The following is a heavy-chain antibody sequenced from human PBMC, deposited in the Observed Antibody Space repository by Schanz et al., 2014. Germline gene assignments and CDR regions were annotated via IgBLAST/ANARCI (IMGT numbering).Heavy chain of an antibody. CDR1: GLTFSDYY. Sequence: VQLVESGGGLVKPGGSLRLSCAASGLTFSDYYMSWIRQAPGKGLEWVSTISGSGGDTYPADSVKGRFTISRDNSNNTLYLQMKSLRAEDTAVYFCAKESEIVVVVGTSMSGDFHHWGQGTLVTVSS. CDR3: AKESEIVVVVGTSMSGDFHH. CDR2: ISGSGGDT. V-gene: IGHV3-23*04. J-gene: IGHJ1*01. D-gene: IGHD2-15*01.